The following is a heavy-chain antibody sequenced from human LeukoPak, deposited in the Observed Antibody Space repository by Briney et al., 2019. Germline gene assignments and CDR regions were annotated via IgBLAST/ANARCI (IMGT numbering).Heavy chain of an antibody. D-gene: IGHD4-23*01. CDR2: IKQDGSEK. J-gene: IGHJ6*02. V-gene: IGHV3-7*03. Sequence: GGSLRLSCAASGFVFSNYWMSWVRQAPGKGLEWVANIKQDGSEKYYVDSVKGRFTISRDNDKNSLYLQMNSLRAEDTAVYYCARGSGVTTVVTVVYYYYYGMDVWGQGTTVTVSS. CDR1: GFVFSNYW. CDR3: ARGSGVTTVVTVVYYYYYGMDV.